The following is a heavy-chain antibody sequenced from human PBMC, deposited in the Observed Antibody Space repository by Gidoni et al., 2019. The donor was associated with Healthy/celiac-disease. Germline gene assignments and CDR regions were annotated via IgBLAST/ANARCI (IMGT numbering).Heavy chain of an antibody. J-gene: IGHJ4*02. V-gene: IGHV3-53*02. D-gene: IGHD1-26*01. Sequence: EVQLVETGGGLIQPGGSLRLSCAASGFTVSSNYMIWVRQAPGQGLEWFSVIYSGGSTYYADSVKGRFTISRDNSKNTLYLQMNSLRAEDTAVYYCARLSGGNPDYWGQGTLVTVSS. CDR2: IYSGGST. CDR3: ARLSGGNPDY. CDR1: GFTVSSNY.